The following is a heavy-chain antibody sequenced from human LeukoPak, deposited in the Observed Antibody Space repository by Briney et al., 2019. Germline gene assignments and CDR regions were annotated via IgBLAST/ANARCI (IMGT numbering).Heavy chain of an antibody. V-gene: IGHV1-2*02. J-gene: IGHJ4*02. CDR3: ARSPYYYGSGSAFDY. CDR1: GYTFTGYY. CDR2: INPNSGGT. Sequence: ASVKVSCKASGYTFTGYYMHWVRQAPGQGLGWMGWINPNSGGTNYAQKFQGRVTMTRDTSISTAYMELSRLRSDDTAVYYCARSPYYYGSGSAFDYWGQGTLVTVSS. D-gene: IGHD3-10*01.